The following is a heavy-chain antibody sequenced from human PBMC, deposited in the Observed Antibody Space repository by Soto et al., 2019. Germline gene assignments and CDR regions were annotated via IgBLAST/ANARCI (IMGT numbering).Heavy chain of an antibody. J-gene: IGHJ5*02. CDR3: ARVLGVGRDWFDP. Sequence: QVQLQESGPGLVKPSETLSLTCTVSGGSISSYYWSWIRQPPGKGLEWIGYIYYSGSTNYNPSLKCRVTIAVDTSKNQFSLKLSSVTAADTAVYYCARVLGVGRDWFDPWGQGTLVTVSS. CDR1: GGSISSYY. CDR2: IYYSGST. D-gene: IGHD3-16*01. V-gene: IGHV4-59*01.